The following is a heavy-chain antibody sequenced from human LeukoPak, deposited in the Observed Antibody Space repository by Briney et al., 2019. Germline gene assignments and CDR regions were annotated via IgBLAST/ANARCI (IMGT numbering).Heavy chain of an antibody. CDR2: IFPRASYT. Sequence: GGSLEISFQISGGHFIPNWIGWVRELPGKGLEGVGIIFPRASYTRYSPSFQRHPTISAEQSISTVFLQWSSLKASDTAMYSCARSTHYGDTGYSFFDSWGQGTLVTVSS. J-gene: IGHJ5*01. CDR1: GGHFIPNW. V-gene: IGHV5-51*01. D-gene: IGHD3-9*01. CDR3: ARSTHYGDTGYSFFDS.